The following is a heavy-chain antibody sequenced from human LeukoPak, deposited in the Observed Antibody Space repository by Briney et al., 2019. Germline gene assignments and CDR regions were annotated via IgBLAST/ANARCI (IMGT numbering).Heavy chain of an antibody. V-gene: IGHV3-21*01. CDR2: ISTSSTYI. CDR3: ARHEPVITLSSYYYGMDV. J-gene: IGHJ6*02. CDR1: GFTFSTYS. D-gene: IGHD1-14*01. Sequence: PGGSLRLSCAASGFTFSTYSMNWVRQAPGKGLEWVSSISTSSTYIYYADSVKGRFTISRDNAKNSLYLQMNSLRAEDTAVYYCARHEPVITLSSYYYGMDVWGPGTTVTVSS.